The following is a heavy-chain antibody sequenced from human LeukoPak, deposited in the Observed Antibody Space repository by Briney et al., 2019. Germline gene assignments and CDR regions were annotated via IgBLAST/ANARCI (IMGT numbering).Heavy chain of an antibody. V-gene: IGHV3-23*01. Sequence: GGSLRLSCAASGFTFSSYSMNWVRQAPGKGLEWVSSISGSGGSTYSADSVKGRFTISRDNSKNTLYLQMNSLRAEDTAVYYCANEDWFDPWGQGTLVTVSS. CDR2: ISGSGGST. J-gene: IGHJ5*02. CDR1: GFTFSSYS. CDR3: ANEDWFDP.